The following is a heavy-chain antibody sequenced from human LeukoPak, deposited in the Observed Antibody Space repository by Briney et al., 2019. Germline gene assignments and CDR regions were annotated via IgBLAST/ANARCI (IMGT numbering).Heavy chain of an antibody. Sequence: SETLSLTCTVSGGSISSYYWSWIRQPPGKGLEWIGYIYYSGSTNYNPSLKSRVTISVDTSKNQFSLKLSSVAAADTAVYYCARGGTRVKIDYWGQGTLVTVSS. CDR2: IYYSGST. V-gene: IGHV4-59*01. CDR3: ARGGTRVKIDY. D-gene: IGHD1-1*01. J-gene: IGHJ4*02. CDR1: GGSISSYY.